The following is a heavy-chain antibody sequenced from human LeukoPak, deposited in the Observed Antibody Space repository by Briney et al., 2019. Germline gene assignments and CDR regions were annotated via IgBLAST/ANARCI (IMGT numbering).Heavy chain of an antibody. CDR2: INHSGST. J-gene: IGHJ6*02. V-gene: IGHV4-34*01. Sequence: PSETLSLTCAVYGGSFSGYYWSWIRQPPGKGLEWIGEINHSGSTNYNPSLKSRVTISVDTSKNQFSLKLSSVTAADTAVYYFARDNVLRYFDWLVNYYYGMDVWGQGTTVTVSS. D-gene: IGHD3-9*01. CDR1: GGSFSGYY. CDR3: ARDNVLRYFDWLVNYYYGMDV.